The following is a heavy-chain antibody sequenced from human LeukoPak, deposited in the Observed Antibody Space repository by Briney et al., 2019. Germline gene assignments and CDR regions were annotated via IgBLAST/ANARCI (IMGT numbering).Heavy chain of an antibody. V-gene: IGHV3-53*01. CDR3: ARGVEPLAANTLAY. J-gene: IGHJ4*02. D-gene: IGHD1-14*01. CDR2: LYSDGNT. CDR1: GFTVITND. Sequence: GGSLRLSCGPCGFTVITNDMTWVRPAPGKGLEWVSVLYSDGNTKYADSVQGRFTISRDNSKNTLYLEMNSLSPDDTAVYYCARGVEPLAANTLAYWGQGTLVTVSS.